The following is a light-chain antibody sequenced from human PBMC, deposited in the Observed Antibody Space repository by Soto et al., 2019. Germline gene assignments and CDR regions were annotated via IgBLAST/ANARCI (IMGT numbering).Light chain of an antibody. CDR2: GAS. Sequence: EIVLTQSPGTLSLSPGDRATLSCSAIQTVSSNFLAWYQQRPAQAPRLLIHGASTRATGITDRFSGSGSGTDFTLTISSLEHEDFAVYYCQQRSNWHPITFGQGTRLEIK. CDR3: QQRSNWHPIT. CDR1: QTVSSNF. J-gene: IGKJ5*01. V-gene: IGKV3D-20*02.